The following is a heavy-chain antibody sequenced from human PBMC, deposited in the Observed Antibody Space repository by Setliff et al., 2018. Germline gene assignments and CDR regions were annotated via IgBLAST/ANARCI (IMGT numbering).Heavy chain of an antibody. J-gene: IGHJ4*02. CDR3: ASWGSAIGFDL. CDR2: TSRSGAT. Sequence: SETLSLTCTVSGDSIMSPTYTWTWIRQLPGKGLEWIGYTSRSGATSYNWSLKRHIAISLDTSKNQFSLNLSSVSAADTATYYCASWGSAIGFDLWGQGTPVTVSS. D-gene: IGHD3-16*01. V-gene: IGHV4-31*01. CDR1: GDSIMSPTYT.